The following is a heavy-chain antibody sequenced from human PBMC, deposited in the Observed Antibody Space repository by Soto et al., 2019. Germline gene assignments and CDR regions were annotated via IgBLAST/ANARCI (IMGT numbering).Heavy chain of an antibody. CDR2: VNADSGGT. CDR3: ARDRVTPITSSRGFDS. Sequence: QVQLVQSGAEVKPPGASVKVSCKASGYIFGDYYIHWVRQAPGQGLEWMGWVNADSGGTNFAQKFRGRVTMTRDTSINTAYMELSRLRFDDAAVYFCARDRVTPITSSRGFDSWGQGTPVSVSS. V-gene: IGHV1-2*02. CDR1: GYIFGDYY. D-gene: IGHD5-12*01. J-gene: IGHJ4*02.